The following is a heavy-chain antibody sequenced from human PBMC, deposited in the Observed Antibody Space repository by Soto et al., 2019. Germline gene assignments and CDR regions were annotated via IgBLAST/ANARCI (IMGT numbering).Heavy chain of an antibody. J-gene: IGHJ4*01. CDR2: ISGSRHYT. V-gene: IGHV3-11*05. D-gene: IGHD3-22*01. CDR3: ARGHDYDTGGYQYFDY. Sequence: GGTLRLSCAVYGVSFGDYYRTWIRQAPGKGLEWISLISGSRHYTHYAASEKGLFITFRAYAKNFPFLEIGMPGVEAAADYFGARGHDYDTGGYQYFDYWGHGTRVTVSS. CDR1: GVSFGDYY.